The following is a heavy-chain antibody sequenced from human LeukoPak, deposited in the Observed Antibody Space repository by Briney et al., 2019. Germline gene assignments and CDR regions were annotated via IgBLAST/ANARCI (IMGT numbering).Heavy chain of an antibody. CDR1: GGSFSGYY. V-gene: IGHV4-34*01. D-gene: IGHD2-2*01. Sequence: KPSGTLSLTCAVYGGSFSGYYWSWIRQPPGKGLEWIGEINHSGSTNYSPSLKSRVTMSVDTSKNQFSLKLSSVTAADTAMYYCARVGLQIVVVPAATTQTTYYYYMDVWDTGTTVTVSS. J-gene: IGHJ6*03. CDR3: ARVGLQIVVVPAATTQTTYYYYMDV. CDR2: INHSGST.